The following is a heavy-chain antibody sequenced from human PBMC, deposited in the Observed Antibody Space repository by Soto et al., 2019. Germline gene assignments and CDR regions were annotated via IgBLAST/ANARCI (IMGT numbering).Heavy chain of an antibody. D-gene: IGHD3-3*01. CDR3: ARDSLHYDFWSAYYGMDV. CDR1: GYTFTSYG. CDR2: ISAYNGNT. V-gene: IGHV1-18*01. J-gene: IGHJ6*02. Sequence: ASVKVSCKASGYTFTSYGISWVRQAPGQGLEWMGWISAYNGNTNYAQKLQGRVTMTTDTSTSTAYMELRSLRSDDTAVYYCARDSLHYDFWSAYYGMDVWGQGTTVTV.